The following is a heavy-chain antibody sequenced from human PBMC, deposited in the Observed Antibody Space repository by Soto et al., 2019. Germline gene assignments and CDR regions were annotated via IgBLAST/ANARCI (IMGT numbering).Heavy chain of an antibody. CDR1: GFIFSGYA. CDR3: AKETSAYEIDY. CDR2: ISYDGNTK. J-gene: IGHJ4*02. D-gene: IGHD5-12*01. V-gene: IGHV3-30-3*01. Sequence: QVQLVESGGGVVQPGRSLRLSGAASGFIFSGYAMHWVRQAPAKGLGWVAVISYDGNTKYYADSVKGRFTVSRDNSKNTLYVQMNNLSAEDTAMYFCAKETSAYEIDYWGQGTLVTVSS.